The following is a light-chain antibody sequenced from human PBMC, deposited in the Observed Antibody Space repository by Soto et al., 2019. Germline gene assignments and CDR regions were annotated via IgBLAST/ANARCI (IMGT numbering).Light chain of an antibody. CDR3: STWGDSLPGIVV. CDR2: RNN. CDR1: NSNIGSNY. J-gene: IGLJ2*01. Sequence: QAVVTQPPSASRTPGQTVTISCSESNSNIGSNYVCWYQQLPGTAPKLLIYRNNHRPSGVPDRFSGSKSGTSASLAISGLRSEHEADYYCSTWGDSLPGIVVFGGGTKVTVL. V-gene: IGLV1-47*01.